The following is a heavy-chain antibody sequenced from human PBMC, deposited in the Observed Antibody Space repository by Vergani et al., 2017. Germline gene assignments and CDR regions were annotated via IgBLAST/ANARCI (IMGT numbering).Heavy chain of an antibody. J-gene: IGHJ4*02. Sequence: VQLQESGPGLVKPPGTLSLTCAVSGDSISSNNCWTWVRQPPGKGLEWVSAISARYPSTYYADSVKGRFTISRDNSKNMLYLQMNSLRAEDTAVYYCARGHSGYDWEDYFDYWGQGTLVTVSS. D-gene: IGHD5-12*01. CDR2: ISARYPST. CDR3: ARGHSGYDWEDYFDY. V-gene: IGHV3-23*01. CDR1: GDSISSNN.